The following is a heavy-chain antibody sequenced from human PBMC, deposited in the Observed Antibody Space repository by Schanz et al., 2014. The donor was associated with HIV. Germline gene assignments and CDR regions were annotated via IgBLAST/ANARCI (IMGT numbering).Heavy chain of an antibody. CDR2: IGGSGGNT. CDR1: GFTFSSYN. J-gene: IGHJ4*02. V-gene: IGHV3-23*04. Sequence: EVQLVESGGDVVQPGRSLRLSCAASGFTFSSYNMHRVRQAPGKGLEWVSAIGGSGGNTNYADSVKGRFLISRDNFKNTVSLQMNSLRAEDTAMYYCAKDLPQPWFTYWGQGTLVTVSS. D-gene: IGHD5-18*01. CDR3: AKDLPQPWFTY.